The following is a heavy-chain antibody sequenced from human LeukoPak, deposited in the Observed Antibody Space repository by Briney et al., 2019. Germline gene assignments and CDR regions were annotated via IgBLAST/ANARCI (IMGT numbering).Heavy chain of an antibody. V-gene: IGHV3-30*18. CDR2: ISSDGSNT. J-gene: IGHJ4*02. Sequence: PGRSLRLSCAASGFTFSSYGMHWVRQAPGKGLERVAVISSDGSNTYYADSVKSRFTISRDNSKNTLYLQMNSLRAEDTAVYCCAKGGYFSGGSCDPLDYWGRGTLVTVSS. CDR3: AKGGYFSGGSCDPLDY. D-gene: IGHD2-15*01. CDR1: GFTFSSYG.